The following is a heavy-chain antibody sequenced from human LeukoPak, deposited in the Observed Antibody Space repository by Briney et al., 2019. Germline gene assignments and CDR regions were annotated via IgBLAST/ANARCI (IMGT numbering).Heavy chain of an antibody. D-gene: IGHD6-19*01. Sequence: SETLSLTCTVSGGSISSYYWSWIRQPPGRGLEWIGYIDYSGSTNYNPSLKSRVTISVDTSKNQFSLKLSSVTAADTAVYYCARQGWQWLVPYYWGQGTLVTVSS. V-gene: IGHV4-59*08. CDR2: IDYSGST. CDR3: ARQGWQWLVPYY. J-gene: IGHJ4*02. CDR1: GGSISSYY.